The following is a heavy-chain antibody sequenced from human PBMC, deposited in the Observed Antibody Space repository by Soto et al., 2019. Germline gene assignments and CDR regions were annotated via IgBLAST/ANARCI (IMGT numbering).Heavy chain of an antibody. J-gene: IGHJ3*02. V-gene: IGHV3-23*01. CDR1: GFTFSSYA. D-gene: IGHD2-2*01. CDR2: ISGSGGST. Sequence: GGSLRLSCAASGFTFSSYAMSWVRQAPGKGLEWVSAISGSGGSTYYADSVKGRFTISRDNSKNTLYLQMNSLRAEDTAVYYCAKDRAGCSSTSCYVVGDDAFDIWGQGTMVTVS. CDR3: AKDRAGCSSTSCYVVGDDAFDI.